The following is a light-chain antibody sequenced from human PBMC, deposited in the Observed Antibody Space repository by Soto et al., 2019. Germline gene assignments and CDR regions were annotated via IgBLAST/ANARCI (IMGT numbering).Light chain of an antibody. J-gene: IGKJ2*01. CDR1: QSIVSY. V-gene: IGKV1-39*01. CDR2: SSS. Sequence: DIQMTQSPSSLSASVGDRVSITCRASQSIVSYLNWYQQIPGKATRLLIYSSSTLQSGVSSRFSGSGSGTDFTLTISSLQPADFATYYCQQSYSAPYTFGQGTNLEIK. CDR3: QQSYSAPYT.